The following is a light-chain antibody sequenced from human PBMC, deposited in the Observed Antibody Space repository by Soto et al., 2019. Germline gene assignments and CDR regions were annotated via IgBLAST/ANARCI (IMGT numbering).Light chain of an antibody. CDR2: YDS. V-gene: IGLV3-21*04. Sequence: SYELTQPPSVSVAPGKTARITCGGNNSGSKSVHWYQQKPGQAPVLVIYYDSDRPSGIPERFSGSNSGNTATLTISRVEAGDEADYYCQVWDSSSDHPVFGGGTKLIVL. CDR1: NSGSKS. CDR3: QVWDSSSDHPV. J-gene: IGLJ2*01.